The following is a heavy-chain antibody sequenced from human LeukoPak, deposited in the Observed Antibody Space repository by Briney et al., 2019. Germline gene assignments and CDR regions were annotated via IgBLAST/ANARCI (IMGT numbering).Heavy chain of an antibody. CDR2: IYYSGST. Sequence: SETLSLTCTASGGSISSSGYYWGWIRQPPGKGLEWIGYIYYSGSTYYNPSLKSRVTISVDTSKNQFSLKLSSVTAADTAVYYCARGNFWSGYPYYYYGMDVWGQGTTVTVSS. CDR1: GGSISSSGYY. J-gene: IGHJ6*02. CDR3: ARGNFWSGYPYYYYGMDV. V-gene: IGHV4-30-4*08. D-gene: IGHD3-3*01.